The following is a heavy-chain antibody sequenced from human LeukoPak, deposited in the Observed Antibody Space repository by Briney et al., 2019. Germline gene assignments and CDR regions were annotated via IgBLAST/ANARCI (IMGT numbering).Heavy chain of an antibody. CDR2: INHNGNVN. Sequence: GSLRLSCAASEFTFSSYSMNWVRPAPGKGLEWVASINHNGNVNYYVDSVKGRFTISRDNAKNSLYLQMSNLRAEDTAVYFCARGGGLDVWGQGATVTVSS. V-gene: IGHV3-7*03. D-gene: IGHD3-16*01. CDR3: ARGGGLDV. CDR1: EFTFSSYS. J-gene: IGHJ6*02.